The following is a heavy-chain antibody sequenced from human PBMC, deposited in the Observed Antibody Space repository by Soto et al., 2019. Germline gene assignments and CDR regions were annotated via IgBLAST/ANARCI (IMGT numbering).Heavy chain of an antibody. V-gene: IGHV3-23*01. J-gene: IGHJ6*02. CDR2: ISGSGGST. CDR1: GFTFSSYA. D-gene: IGHD3-16*01. CDR3: AKDQGLGYYYYGMDV. Sequence: GGSLRLSCAASGFTFSSYAMSWVRQAPGKGLEWASAISGSGGSTYYADSVKGRFTISRDNSKNTLYLQMNSLRAEDTAVYYCAKDQGLGYYYYGMDVWGQGTTVTVSS.